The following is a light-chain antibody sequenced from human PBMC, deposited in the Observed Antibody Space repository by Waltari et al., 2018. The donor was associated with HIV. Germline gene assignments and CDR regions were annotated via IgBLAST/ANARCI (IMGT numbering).Light chain of an antibody. CDR3: CSYVSNVI. J-gene: IGLJ2*01. CDR2: EVT. Sequence: QSALTQPASVSGPPGQSITISCTGTSSDVGGYNYVSWYQQHPGKAPKLMIYEVTNRPSGVSNRFSGSKSGNTASLTISGLQVEDETDYYCCSYVSNVIFGGGTKLTVL. CDR1: SSDVGGYNY. V-gene: IGLV2-14*03.